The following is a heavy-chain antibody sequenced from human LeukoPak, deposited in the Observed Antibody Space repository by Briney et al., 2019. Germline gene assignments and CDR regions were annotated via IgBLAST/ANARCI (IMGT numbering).Heavy chain of an antibody. CDR3: AIDYGSGHFTYYFDY. CDR2: INSYNGDT. V-gene: IGHV1-18*01. D-gene: IGHD4-17*01. CDR1: GYTFTSYG. Sequence: ASVKVSRKASGYTFTSYGISWVRPAPGQGLAWMGWINSYNGDTNHAQNVQGRVTLTTDTSTGTAYMDLRSLRSGDTAIYYCAIDYGSGHFTYYFDYWGQGTLVTVSS. J-gene: IGHJ4*02.